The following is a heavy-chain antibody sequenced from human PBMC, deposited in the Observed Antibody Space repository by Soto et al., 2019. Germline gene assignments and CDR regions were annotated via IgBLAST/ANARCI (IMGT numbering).Heavy chain of an antibody. D-gene: IGHD2-15*01. J-gene: IGHJ6*02. CDR3: ASWLKGPDIGNYYYGMDV. CDR2: IMPIFRAP. V-gene: IGHV1-69*12. CDR1: GGAFSDYA. Sequence: QVQLVQSGAEVKKPGSSVKVSCKASGGAFSDYAFSWVRQAPGQGLEWLGGIMPIFRAPDYAQKFQGRVTSTAYEFTRTAYREMNSLRSEDTAVYYCASWLKGPDIGNYYYGMDVWGQGTTVTVS.